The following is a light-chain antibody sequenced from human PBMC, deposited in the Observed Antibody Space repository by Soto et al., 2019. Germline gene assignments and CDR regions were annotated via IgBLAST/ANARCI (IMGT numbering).Light chain of an antibody. Sequence: EIVLTQSPATLSLSPGERATLSCRASQSVSSYLACYQQKPGQAPRLLIYDASNRATGIPARFSGRGSGTDFTLTISSLEPEDFAVYYCQQRSNWPGTFGQGTKVEIK. J-gene: IGKJ1*01. CDR1: QSVSSY. CDR2: DAS. CDR3: QQRSNWPGT. V-gene: IGKV3-11*01.